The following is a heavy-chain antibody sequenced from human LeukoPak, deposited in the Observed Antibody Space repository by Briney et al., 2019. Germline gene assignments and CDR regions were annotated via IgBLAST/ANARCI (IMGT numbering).Heavy chain of an antibody. CDR1: GFTFSGSA. CDR2: ISSKANSYAT. Sequence: PGGYLRLSCAASGFTFSGSAMHWVRQASGNGLEWVGRISSKANSYATAYAASVKGRFTISRDDSKNTAYLQMNSLKTEDTAVYYCTSGVYYYDSSGTPDFDYWGQGTLVGVSS. D-gene: IGHD3-22*01. V-gene: IGHV3-73*01. CDR3: TSGVYYYDSSGTPDFDY. J-gene: IGHJ4*02.